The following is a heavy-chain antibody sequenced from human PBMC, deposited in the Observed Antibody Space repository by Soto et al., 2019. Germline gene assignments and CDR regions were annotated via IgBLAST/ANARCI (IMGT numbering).Heavy chain of an antibody. Sequence: GGSLRLSCTASGFTFGDYAMSWFRQAPGKGLEWVGFIRSKAYGGTTEYAAFVKGRFTISRDDSKSIAYLQMNSLKTEDTAVYYCTRDLIGDPFGGVPRGAFDIWGQGTMVTVSS. CDR3: TRDLIGDPFGGVPRGAFDI. D-gene: IGHD3-16*01. CDR2: IRSKAYGGTT. CDR1: GFTFGDYA. V-gene: IGHV3-49*03. J-gene: IGHJ3*02.